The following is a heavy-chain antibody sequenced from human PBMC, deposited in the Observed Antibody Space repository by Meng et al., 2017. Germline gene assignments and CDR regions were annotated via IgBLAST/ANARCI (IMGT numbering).Heavy chain of an antibody. CDR1: GDSVSSNSAA. J-gene: IGHJ4*02. Sequence: QIKLQQSGQGLVKPSQTLSLICAISGDSVSSNSAAWNWIRQSPSRGLEWLGRAYYRSKWYHDYAESVKSRISIDPDTSKNQFSLQLRSVTPEDSAVYYCARGSYSFDSWGQRTLVTVSS. D-gene: IGHD1-26*01. CDR3: ARGSYSFDS. V-gene: IGHV6-1*01. CDR2: AYYRSKWYH.